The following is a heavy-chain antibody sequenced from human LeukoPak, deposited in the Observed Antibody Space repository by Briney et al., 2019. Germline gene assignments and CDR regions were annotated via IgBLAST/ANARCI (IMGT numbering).Heavy chain of an antibody. J-gene: IGHJ4*02. CDR1: GFTFSSYA. CDR3: ARDWGQRGVGATLAN. CDR2: ISGSGGST. Sequence: GGSLRLSCAASGFTFSSYAMSWVRQAPGKGLEWVSAISGSGGSTYYADSVKGRFTISRDNFKNTVDLQVSGLKEEDTAVYYCARDWGQRGVGATLANWGQGTLVIVSS. V-gene: IGHV3-23*01. D-gene: IGHD1-26*01.